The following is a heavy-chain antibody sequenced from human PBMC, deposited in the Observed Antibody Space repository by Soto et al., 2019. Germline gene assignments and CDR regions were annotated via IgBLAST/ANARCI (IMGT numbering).Heavy chain of an antibody. J-gene: IGHJ4*02. CDR1: GGSISSSSYY. D-gene: IGHD3-3*01. V-gene: IGHV4-31*03. CDR3: ARSDTIFGVVNYFDY. Sequence: SETLSLTCTVSGGSISSSSYYWSWIRQPPGKELEWIGYIYYSGSTYYNPSLKSRVTISVDTSKNQFSLKLSSVTAADTAVYYCARSDTIFGVVNYFDYWGQGTLVTVSS. CDR2: IYYSGST.